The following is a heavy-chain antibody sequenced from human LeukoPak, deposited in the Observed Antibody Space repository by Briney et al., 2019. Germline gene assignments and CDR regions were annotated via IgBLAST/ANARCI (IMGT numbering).Heavy chain of an antibody. D-gene: IGHD6-6*01. CDR1: GGSFSGYY. CDR2: INHSGST. Sequence: SETLSLTCAVYGGSFSGYYWSWIRQPPGKGLEWIGEINHSGSTNYNPSLKSRVTISVDTSKNQFSLKLNSVTAADTAVYYCARGRIAARNWFDPWGQGTLVTVSS. V-gene: IGHV4-34*01. J-gene: IGHJ5*02. CDR3: ARGRIAARNWFDP.